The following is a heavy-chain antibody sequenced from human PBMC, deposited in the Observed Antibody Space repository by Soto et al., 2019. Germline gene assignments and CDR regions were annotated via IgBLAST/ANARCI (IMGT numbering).Heavy chain of an antibody. J-gene: IGHJ5*02. CDR3: ARDQGVAAAGITWFDP. Sequence: TLSLTCTVSGASMNSYHWSWIRQPAGKGLEWIGHIHSSGSTNYNPSLKSRVTMSVDTSKNQFSLRLMSLTAADTAVYYCARDQGVAAAGITWFDPWGQGSLVTVSS. V-gene: IGHV4-4*07. D-gene: IGHD6-13*01. CDR2: IHSSGST. CDR1: GASMNSYH.